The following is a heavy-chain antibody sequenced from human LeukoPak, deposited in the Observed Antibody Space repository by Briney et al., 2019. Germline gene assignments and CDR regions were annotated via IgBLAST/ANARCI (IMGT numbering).Heavy chain of an antibody. CDR3: ARGSGSSTAGPSFAY. D-gene: IGHD3-10*01. J-gene: IGHJ4*02. CDR2: IYYSGST. CDR1: GGSISSYY. Sequence: SETLSLTCTVSGGSISSYYWSWIRQPPGKGLEWIGYIYYSGSTNYNPSLKSRVTISVDTSKNQFSLKLSSVTAADTAVYYCARGSGSSTAGPSFAYWGQGTLVTVSS. V-gene: IGHV4-59*01.